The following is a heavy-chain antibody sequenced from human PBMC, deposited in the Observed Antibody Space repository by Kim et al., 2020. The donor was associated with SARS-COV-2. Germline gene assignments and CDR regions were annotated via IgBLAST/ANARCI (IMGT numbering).Heavy chain of an antibody. CDR3: ARGRDRAVWRMVRGVWSWFYP. Sequence: SETLSLTCTVSGGSISSYYWSWIRQPPGKGLEWIGYIYYSGSTNYNPSLKSRVTISVDTSKNQFSLKLSSVTAADTAVYYCARGRDRAVWRMVRGVWSWFYPCGQRTLVTVSS. V-gene: IGHV4-59*13. CDR1: GGSISSYY. CDR2: IYYSGST. J-gene: IGHJ5*02. D-gene: IGHD3-10*01.